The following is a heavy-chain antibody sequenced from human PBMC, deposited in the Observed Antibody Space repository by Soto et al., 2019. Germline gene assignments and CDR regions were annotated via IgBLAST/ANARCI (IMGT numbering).Heavy chain of an antibody. V-gene: IGHV5-51*01. J-gene: IGHJ4*02. D-gene: IGHD5-18*01. CDR1: GYSFTSYW. Sequence: GESLRISCKVSGYSFTSYWIGWVRQLPGKGLEWMGIIYPDDSDTRYSPSFQDQVTISADKSTSTAYLQWSSLKASDTAMYYCARQPPNTAMAAFDYWGRGTLVTVSS. CDR3: ARQPPNTAMAAFDY. CDR2: IYPDDSDT.